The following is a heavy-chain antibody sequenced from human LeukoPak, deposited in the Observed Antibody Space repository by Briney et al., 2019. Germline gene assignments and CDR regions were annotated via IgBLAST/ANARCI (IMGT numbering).Heavy chain of an antibody. J-gene: IGHJ4*02. D-gene: IGHD5-18*01. CDR3: AGVGYSYGYDFDY. CDR2: INPNSGGT. V-gene: IGHV1-2*06. CDR1: GYTFTGYY. Sequence: ASVKVSCKASGYTFTGYYMHWVRQAPGQGLEWMGRINPNSGGTNYAQKFQGRVTMTRDTSISTAYMELSRLRSDDTAVYYCAGVGYSYGYDFDYWGQGTLLTVSS.